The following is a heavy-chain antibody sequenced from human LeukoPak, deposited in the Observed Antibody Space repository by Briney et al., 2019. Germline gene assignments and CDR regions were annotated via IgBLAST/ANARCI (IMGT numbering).Heavy chain of an antibody. J-gene: IGHJ3*02. V-gene: IGHV4-4*02. CDR1: GGSISSSNW. Sequence: PSETLSLTCAVSGGSISSSNWWSWVRQPPGKGLEWIGEIYHSGSTNYNPSLKSRVTISVDKSKNQFSLKLSSVTAADTAVYYCARDHFCAWGPGCYFQGLSAFDIWGQGTMVTVSS. CDR2: IYHSGST. D-gene: IGHD2/OR15-2a*01. CDR3: ARDHFCAWGPGCYFQGLSAFDI.